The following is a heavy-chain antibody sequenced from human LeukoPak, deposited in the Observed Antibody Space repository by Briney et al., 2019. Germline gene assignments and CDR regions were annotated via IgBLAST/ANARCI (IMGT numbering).Heavy chain of an antibody. Sequence: SETLSLTCAVSGGSISSSNWWSWVRQPPGKGLEWIGEIYHSGSTNYNPSLKSRVTISVGKSKNQFSLKLSSVTAADTAVYYCARHPITMVRGVIISYGMDVWGQGTTVTVSS. V-gene: IGHV4-4*02. CDR1: GGSISSSNW. CDR2: IYHSGST. J-gene: IGHJ6*02. D-gene: IGHD3-10*01. CDR3: ARHPITMVRGVIISYGMDV.